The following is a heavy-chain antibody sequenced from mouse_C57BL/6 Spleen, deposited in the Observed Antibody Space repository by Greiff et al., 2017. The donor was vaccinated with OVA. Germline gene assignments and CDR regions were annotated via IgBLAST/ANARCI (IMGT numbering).Heavy chain of an antibody. V-gene: IGHV1-55*01. Sequence: QVQLQQPGAGLVKPGASVKMSCKASGYTFTSYWITWVKQRPGQGLEWIGDIYPGSGSINYNEKFKSRATLTVDTSASTAYMQLSSLTSEDSAVYYCARGDTGYFDVWGTGTTVTVSS. CDR1: GYTFTSYW. J-gene: IGHJ1*03. CDR2: IYPGSGSI. CDR3: ARGDTGYFDV.